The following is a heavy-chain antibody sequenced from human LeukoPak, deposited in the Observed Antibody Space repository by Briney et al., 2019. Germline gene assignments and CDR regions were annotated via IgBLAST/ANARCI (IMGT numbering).Heavy chain of an antibody. CDR2: INPSGGST. J-gene: IGHJ4*02. D-gene: IGHD6-19*01. CDR3: ARDEQWLVPGGY. Sequence: GASVKVSCKASGYTFTSYYMHWVRQAPGQGLEWMGIINPSGGSTSYAQKFQGRVTMTRDMSTSTVYMELSSLRSEDTAVYYCARDEQWLVPGGYWGQGTLVTVSS. V-gene: IGHV1-46*01. CDR1: GYTFTSYY.